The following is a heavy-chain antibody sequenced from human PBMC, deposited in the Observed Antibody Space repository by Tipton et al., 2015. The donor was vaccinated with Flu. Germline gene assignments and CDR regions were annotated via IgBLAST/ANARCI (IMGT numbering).Heavy chain of an antibody. CDR3: TSGNFYDSSGYFAF. Sequence: TLSLTCNVSGGSINRYYWSWIRQSVGKGPEWIGRTHTNGNTNYNSSFGSRLTMSLDTSKSQFSMTLTSVTVADTAVCYCTSGNFYDSSGYFAFWGQGILVTVSS. V-gene: IGHV4-4*07. CDR1: GGSINRYY. J-gene: IGHJ4*02. D-gene: IGHD3-22*01. CDR2: THTNGNT.